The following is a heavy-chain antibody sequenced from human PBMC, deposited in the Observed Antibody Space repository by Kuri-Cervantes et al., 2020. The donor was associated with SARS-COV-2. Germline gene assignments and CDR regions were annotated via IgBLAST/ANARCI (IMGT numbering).Heavy chain of an antibody. CDR3: AKSGRQYDV. D-gene: IGHD3-10*01. CDR1: GFTVSSNY. Sequence: GGSLRLSCAASGFTVSSNYMSWVRQAPGKGLEWVSVIYSGGSTYYADSVKGRFTISRDNAKNSLYLQTNSLRVEDTAVYYCAKSGRQYDVWGQGTMVTVSS. V-gene: IGHV3-53*01. J-gene: IGHJ3*01. CDR2: IYSGGST.